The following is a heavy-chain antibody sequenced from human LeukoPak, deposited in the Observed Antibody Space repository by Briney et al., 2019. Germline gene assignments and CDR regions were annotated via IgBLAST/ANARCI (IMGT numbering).Heavy chain of an antibody. CDR1: GGSISSGSYY. CDR2: IYTSGST. Sequence: PSETLSLTCTVSGGSISSGSYYWSWIRQPAGKGLEWIGRIYTSGSTNYNPSLKSRVTISVDTSKNQFSLKLSSVTAADTAVCYCARVTGGDSNWFDPWGQGTLVTVSS. D-gene: IGHD2-21*02. CDR3: ARVTGGDSNWFDP. J-gene: IGHJ5*02. V-gene: IGHV4-61*02.